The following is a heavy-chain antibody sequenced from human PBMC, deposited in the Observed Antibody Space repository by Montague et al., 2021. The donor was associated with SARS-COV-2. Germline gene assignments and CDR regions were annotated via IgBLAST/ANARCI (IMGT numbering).Heavy chain of an antibody. CDR2: MYYSGST. CDR3: ARLRGDYGGTYDTFDI. CDR1: GGSISSRTYY. Sequence: SETLSLTCTVSGGSISSRTYYWGWIRQPPGKGLEWIGSMYYSGSTYYXXXLKSRVTISVDTSKKQFSLKLSSVTAADTAVYYCARLRGDYGGTYDTFDIWGQGTMVTVSS. V-gene: IGHV4-39*01. J-gene: IGHJ3*02. D-gene: IGHD4-23*01.